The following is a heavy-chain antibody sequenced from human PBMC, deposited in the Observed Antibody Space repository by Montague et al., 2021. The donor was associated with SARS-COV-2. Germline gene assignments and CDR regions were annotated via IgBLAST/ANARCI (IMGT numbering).Heavy chain of an antibody. CDR2: IGST. J-gene: IGHJ4*02. V-gene: IGHV4-59*01. Sequence: SETLSLTCTVSGGSIDGNHWTWVRPSPGKGLEWIGQIGSTNYNPSLESRISTSVDTSKSQFSLNLASVTAADSAIYYCAMLYGGGGGRGYWGQGTLVTVS. CDR3: AMLYGGGGGRGY. CDR1: GGSIDGNH. D-gene: IGHD4-23*01.